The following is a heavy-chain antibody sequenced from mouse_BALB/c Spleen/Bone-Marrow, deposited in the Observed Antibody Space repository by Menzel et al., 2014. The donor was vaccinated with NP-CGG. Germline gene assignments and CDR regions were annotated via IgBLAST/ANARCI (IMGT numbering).Heavy chain of an antibody. CDR3: ARRGGWLGYFDV. D-gene: IGHD2-3*01. Sequence: QVQLKDSGAELMKPGASVKISCKATGYTFCSYWIEWVKQRPGHGLEWIGEILPGSGSTNYNEKFKGKATFTADTSSNTAYMQLSSLTSEDSAVYYCARRGGWLGYFDVWGAGTTVTVSS. V-gene: IGHV1-9*01. J-gene: IGHJ1*01. CDR1: GYTFCSYW. CDR2: ILPGSGST.